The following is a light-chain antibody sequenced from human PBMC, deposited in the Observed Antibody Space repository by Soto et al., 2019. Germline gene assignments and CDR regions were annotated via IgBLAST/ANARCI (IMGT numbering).Light chain of an antibody. V-gene: IGLV1-44*01. CDR2: TNN. J-gene: IGLJ1*01. CDR1: RSSVGSNT. CDR3: AAWDASLGGFYV. Sequence: QSVLTQPPSASGTPGQRVTISCSGSRSSVGSNTVNWYQHLPGTAPTLLIYTNNHRPSGVPDRFSASKAGALASLAISGLQSEDEGEYYCAAWDASLGGFYVFGSGTKLTVL.